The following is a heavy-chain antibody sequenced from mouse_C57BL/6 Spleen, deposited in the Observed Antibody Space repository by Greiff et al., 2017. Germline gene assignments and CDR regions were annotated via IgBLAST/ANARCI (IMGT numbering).Heavy chain of an antibody. CDR2: IRNKANGYTT. Sequence: EVQGVESGGGLVQPGGSLSLSCAASGFTFTDYYMSWVRQPPGKALEWLGFIRNKANGYTTEYSASVKGRFTISRDNSQSILYLQMNALRAADSATSYCARSSDWWDFDGWGTGTTVTVSS. CDR1: GFTFTDYY. V-gene: IGHV7-3*01. J-gene: IGHJ1*03. D-gene: IGHD6-1*01. CDR3: ARSSDWWDFDG.